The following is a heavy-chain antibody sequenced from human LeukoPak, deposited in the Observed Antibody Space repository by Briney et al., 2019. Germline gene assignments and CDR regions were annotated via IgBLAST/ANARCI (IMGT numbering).Heavy chain of an antibody. D-gene: IGHD1-14*01. CDR2: ISSDSGTI. CDR3: ARAAQPGFDP. V-gene: IGHV3-48*01. Sequence: GGSLRLSCGASGLTFSTYSMNWVRQAPGKGLEWVSYISSDSGTIYYADSVKGRFAISRDNAKKSLYLQMNSLRAEDTAVYYCARAAQPGFDPWGQGTLVTVSS. CDR1: GLTFSTYS. J-gene: IGHJ5*02.